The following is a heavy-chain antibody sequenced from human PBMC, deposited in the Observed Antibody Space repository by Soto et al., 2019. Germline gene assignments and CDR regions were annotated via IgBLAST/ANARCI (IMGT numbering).Heavy chain of an antibody. J-gene: IGHJ6*02. CDR1: GYSFTSYW. CDR2: IYPGDSDT. D-gene: IGHD6-13*01. Sequence: PGESLKISCKGSGYSFTSYWIGWVRQMPGKGLEWMGIIYPGDSDTRYSPSFQGQVTISADKSISTAYLQWSSLKASDTAMYYCARSAAAGRYYYYGMDVWGQGTTVTVSS. CDR3: ARSAAAGRYYYYGMDV. V-gene: IGHV5-51*01.